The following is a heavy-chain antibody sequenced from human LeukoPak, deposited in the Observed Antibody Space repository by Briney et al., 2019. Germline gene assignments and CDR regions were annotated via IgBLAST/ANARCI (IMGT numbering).Heavy chain of an antibody. Sequence: GGSLRLSCAASGFTFSSSAMSWVREAPGKGLERVSTISPSGGSTFYADSVKGRFTISRDNSKNTLYLQMNSLRVEDTAVYFCAKDMATIQSLDYWGQGTLVTVSS. D-gene: IGHD5-24*01. J-gene: IGHJ4*02. CDR3: AKDMATIQSLDY. CDR2: ISPSGGST. CDR1: GFTFSSSA. V-gene: IGHV3-23*01.